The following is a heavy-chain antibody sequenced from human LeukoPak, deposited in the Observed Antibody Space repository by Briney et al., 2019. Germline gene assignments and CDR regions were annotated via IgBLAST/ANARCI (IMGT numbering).Heavy chain of an antibody. V-gene: IGHV4-59*08. CDR1: GASISGYY. Sequence: SETLSLTCTVSGASISGYYWSWIRQPPGKGLEWIGYMHSTGSTNQNPSLKSRVTMSVDASKNQFSLKLSSVTAADTAVYYCARPRNDYDTSVYGDWGQGTLVTVSS. CDR3: ARPRNDYDTSVYGD. J-gene: IGHJ4*02. D-gene: IGHD3-22*01. CDR2: MHSTGST.